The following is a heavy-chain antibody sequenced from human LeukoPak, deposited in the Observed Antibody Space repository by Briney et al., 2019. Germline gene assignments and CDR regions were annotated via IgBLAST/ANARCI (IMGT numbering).Heavy chain of an antibody. V-gene: IGHV4-4*07. Sequence: SETLSLTRTVSGGSISSYYWSWIQQPAGKGLEWIGRIYTSGSTNYNPSLKSRVTMSVDTSKNQFSLKLSSVTAADTAVYYCAESTGSYYYGMDVWGQGITVTVSS. CDR3: AESTGSYYYGMDV. J-gene: IGHJ6*02. CDR2: IYTSGST. D-gene: IGHD2-15*01. CDR1: GGSISSYY.